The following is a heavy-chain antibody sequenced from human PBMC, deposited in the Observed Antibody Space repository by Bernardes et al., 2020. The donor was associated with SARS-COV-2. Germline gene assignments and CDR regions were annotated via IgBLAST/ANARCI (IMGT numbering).Heavy chain of an antibody. V-gene: IGHV1-2*02. CDR3: ASVTWSQRDGFDV. CDR1: GYTFTDYY. D-gene: IGHD1-26*01. J-gene: IGHJ3*01. Sequence: ASVKVSCKASGYTFTDYYFHWVRQAPGQGLEWMGWVNPKSGDTEYAQKFQGRVTMTRDTAITTAYMELRRLTSDDTALYYCASVTWSQRDGFDVWGQGTMVTVSS. CDR2: VNPKSGDT.